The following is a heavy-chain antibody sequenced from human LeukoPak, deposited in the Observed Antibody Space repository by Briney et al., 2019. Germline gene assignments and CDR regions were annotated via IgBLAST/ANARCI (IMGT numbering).Heavy chain of an antibody. J-gene: IGHJ4*02. V-gene: IGHV4-34*01. CDR1: GGSFSGYY. CDR2: INHSGST. D-gene: IGHD6-13*01. CDR3: ARLVLVPRSYYFDY. Sequence: PPQSLSPTCAVYGGSFSGYYWSWICQPPGKGLEWIGEINHSGSTNYNPSLKSRVTISVDTSRNQFSLKLSSVTAADTAVYYCARLVLVPRSYYFDYWGQGTLVTVSS.